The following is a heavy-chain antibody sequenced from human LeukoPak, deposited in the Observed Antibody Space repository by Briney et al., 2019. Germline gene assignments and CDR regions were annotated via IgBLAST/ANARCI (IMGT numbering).Heavy chain of an antibody. Sequence: ASVKVSCKASGYTFTSNYIRWVRQAPGQGLEWMGMIYPRDGSTSYAQKFQGRVTVTRDTSTSTVHMELSGLRSEDTAVYYCARDQEGFDYWGQGTLVTVSS. J-gene: IGHJ4*02. CDR3: ARDQEGFDY. CDR2: IYPRDGST. CDR1: GYTFTSNY. V-gene: IGHV1-46*01.